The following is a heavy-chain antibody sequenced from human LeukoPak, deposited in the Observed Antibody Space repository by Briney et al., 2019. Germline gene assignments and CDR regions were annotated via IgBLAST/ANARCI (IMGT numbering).Heavy chain of an antibody. CDR1: GYSFTNYW. CDR3: ARRHSSGYYHFDY. V-gene: IGHV5-51*01. J-gene: IGHJ4*02. D-gene: IGHD3-22*01. Sequence: GESLKISCKGSGYSFTNYWIGWVRQMPGKGLEWMGMIYPGDFDTRYSPTFQGQVTISADESMSTAYLQWSSLKASDTAMYYCARRHSSGYYHFDYWGQGTLVTVSS. CDR2: IYPGDFDT.